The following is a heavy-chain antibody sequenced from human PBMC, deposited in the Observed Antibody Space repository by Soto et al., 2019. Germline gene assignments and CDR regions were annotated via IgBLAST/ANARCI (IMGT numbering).Heavy chain of an antibody. CDR1: GGSIDSSDFY. Sequence: SETLSLTCSVSGGSIDSSDFYWVWIRQPPGKGLEWIGSSYYRRNTYYNSSLESRVTISVDKSKNQFSLKLMYLSAADTAVYYCGRLEGLATISYYFDYWGQGALVTVSS. V-gene: IGHV4-39*01. J-gene: IGHJ4*02. CDR2: SYYRRNT. D-gene: IGHD3-9*01. CDR3: GRLEGLATISYYFDY.